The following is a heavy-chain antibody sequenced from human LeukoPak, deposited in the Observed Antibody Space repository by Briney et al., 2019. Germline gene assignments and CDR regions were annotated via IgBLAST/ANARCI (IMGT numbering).Heavy chain of an antibody. D-gene: IGHD6-13*01. CDR1: GGSISSGDYY. CDR2: IYNSGST. Sequence: PSQTLSLTCTVSGGSISSGDYYWSWIRQPPGKGLEWIGYIYNSGSTYYNPSLKSRVTISVDTSENQFSLKLSSVTAADTAVYYCAKSYSSSLIDDWGQGTLVTVSS. V-gene: IGHV4-30-4*08. CDR3: AKSYSSSLIDD. J-gene: IGHJ4*02.